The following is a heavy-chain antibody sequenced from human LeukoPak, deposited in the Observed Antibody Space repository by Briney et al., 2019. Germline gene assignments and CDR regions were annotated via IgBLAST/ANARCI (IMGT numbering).Heavy chain of an antibody. Sequence: GGSLRLSCVASGFTFSGYTMNWVRQAPGKGLEWVSSITSNSIYIYYAHSVRGRFTISRHNAKNTLYPQKNSLRAEDTAVYYCARDSVRHLDYWGQGTLDTVS. V-gene: IGHV3-21*01. D-gene: IGHD5/OR15-5a*01. CDR2: ITSNSIYI. J-gene: IGHJ4*02. CDR1: GFTFSGYT. CDR3: ARDSVRHLDY.